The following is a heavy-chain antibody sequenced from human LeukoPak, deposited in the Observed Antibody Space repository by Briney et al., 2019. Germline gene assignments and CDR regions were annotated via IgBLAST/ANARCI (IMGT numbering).Heavy chain of an antibody. D-gene: IGHD3-10*01. J-gene: IGHJ4*02. CDR3: AKDRGGTMVRGVFDY. CDR2: ISGSGGST. Sequence: GGSLRLSCAASGFTFSSYAMSWVRQAPGKGLEWVLAISGSGGSTYYGDSVKGRFTISRDNSKNTLYLQMNSLRAEDTAVYYCAKDRGGTMVRGVFDYWGQGTLVTVSS. CDR1: GFTFSSYA. V-gene: IGHV3-23*01.